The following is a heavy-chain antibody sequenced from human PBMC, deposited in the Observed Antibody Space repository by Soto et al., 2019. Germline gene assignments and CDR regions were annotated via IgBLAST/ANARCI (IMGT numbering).Heavy chain of an antibody. V-gene: IGHV4-30-4*01. J-gene: IGHJ5*02. D-gene: IGHD3-10*01. CDR1: GGSVSSGRFY. CDR2: IYYSGST. Sequence: QVQLQESGPGLVKPSETLSLTCTVSGGSVSSGRFYWSWIRQPPGKGLEWIGYIYYSGSTYYNPSLKSRVTISVDTSKNQFSLKLSSVTAADTAVYYCAREYGASGVNWFDPWGQGTLVTVSS. CDR3: AREYGASGVNWFDP.